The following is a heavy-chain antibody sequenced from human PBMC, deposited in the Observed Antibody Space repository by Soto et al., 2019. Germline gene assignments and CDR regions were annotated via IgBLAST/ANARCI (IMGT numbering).Heavy chain of an antibody. CDR3: AYSPVGPTVD. J-gene: IGHJ4*02. D-gene: IGHD2-21*01. Sequence: EVQLLESGGGLEQPGGSLRLSCAASGFTFSSYAMNWVRQAPGKGLEWVSTISGSGAHTYYADSVKGRFTISRDNSKNPPYLEVDRLRAEGTAVYLCAYSPVGPTVDWGQGTPGPRFL. CDR1: GFTFSSYA. CDR2: ISGSGAHT. V-gene: IGHV3-23*01.